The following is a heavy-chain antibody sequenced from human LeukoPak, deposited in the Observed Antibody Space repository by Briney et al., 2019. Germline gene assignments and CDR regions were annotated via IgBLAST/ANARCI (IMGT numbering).Heavy chain of an antibody. D-gene: IGHD5-18*01. CDR2: IKSKSDGGTT. CDR3: TTGDGYSYGQLH. Sequence: GGSLRLSCAASGFSFSNAWMNWVRQAPGKGLEWVGRIKSKSDGGTTDYAAPVEGRFTTSRDDSKNMLYLQMHSLKTEDTAVYYCTTGDGYSYGQLHWGPGTLVTVSS. V-gene: IGHV3-15*01. CDR1: GFSFSNAW. J-gene: IGHJ4*02.